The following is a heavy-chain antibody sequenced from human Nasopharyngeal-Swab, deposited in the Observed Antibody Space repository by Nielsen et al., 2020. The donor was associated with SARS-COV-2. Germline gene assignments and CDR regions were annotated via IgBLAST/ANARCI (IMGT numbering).Heavy chain of an antibody. CDR2: VSTDGST. CDR3: VRGSRDWRGADY. D-gene: IGHD3/OR15-3a*01. V-gene: IGHV3-74*03. Sequence: GESLKISCAASGFTFSNYWMHWVRQVPGGGLVLVSRVSTDGSTSYADPVKGRFTISRDNAKNTLYLQMDSLRAEDTAVYYCVRGSRDWRGADYWGQGTLVTVSS. J-gene: IGHJ4*02. CDR1: GFTFSNYW.